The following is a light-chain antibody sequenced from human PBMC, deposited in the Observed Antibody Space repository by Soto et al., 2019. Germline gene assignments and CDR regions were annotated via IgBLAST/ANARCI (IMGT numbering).Light chain of an antibody. CDR1: SSNIGSNT. Sequence: QSVLTQPPSASGTPGQRVTISCSGSSSNIGSNTVNWYQQLPGTAPKLLIYNNNQRPSGVPDRFSGSKSGTSASLAISGLQSEDEADYYCAAWDDSLNGRVFVGGTELTVL. V-gene: IGLV1-44*01. CDR3: AAWDDSLNGRV. CDR2: NNN. J-gene: IGLJ3*02.